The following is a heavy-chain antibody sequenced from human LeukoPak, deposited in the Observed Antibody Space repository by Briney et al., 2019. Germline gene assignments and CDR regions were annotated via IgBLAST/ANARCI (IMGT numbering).Heavy chain of an antibody. CDR1: GGSFSGYY. CDR3: VRNFDSYNAFDI. CDR2: INHSGST. Sequence: SETLSLTCAVYGGSFSGYYWSWIRQPPGKGLEWIGEINHSGSTNYNPPLKSRVTISVDTSKNQFSLKLSSVTAADTAVYFCVRNFDSYNAFDIWGQGTMVTVSS. J-gene: IGHJ3*02. D-gene: IGHD3-10*01. V-gene: IGHV4-34*01.